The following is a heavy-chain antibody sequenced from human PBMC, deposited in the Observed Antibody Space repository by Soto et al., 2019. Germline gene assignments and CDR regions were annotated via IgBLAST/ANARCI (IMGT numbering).Heavy chain of an antibody. CDR3: AQIGGYSYGWVGY. Sequence: QITLKESGPTLVKPTQTLTLTCTFSGFSLSTSGVGVGWIRQPPGKALEWLALMYWDDDKRYSPSLKSRLNIPQDTSKNQVVRTMTTMDPVDTATYYFAQIGGYSYGWVGYWGQGTLVTGSS. J-gene: IGHJ4*02. V-gene: IGHV2-5*02. D-gene: IGHD5-18*01. CDR2: MYWDDDK. CDR1: GFSLSTSGVG.